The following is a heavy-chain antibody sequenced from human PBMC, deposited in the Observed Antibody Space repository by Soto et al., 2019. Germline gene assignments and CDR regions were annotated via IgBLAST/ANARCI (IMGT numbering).Heavy chain of an antibody. Sequence: GESLKISCKGSGYSFTSYWISWVRQMPGKGLEWMGRIDPSDSYTNYSPSFQGHVTISADKSISTAYLQWSSLKASDTAMYYCARHIAARPLLVYWGQGTLVTVSS. V-gene: IGHV5-10-1*01. CDR2: IDPSDSYT. D-gene: IGHD6-6*01. CDR3: ARHIAARPLLVY. CDR1: GYSFTSYW. J-gene: IGHJ4*02.